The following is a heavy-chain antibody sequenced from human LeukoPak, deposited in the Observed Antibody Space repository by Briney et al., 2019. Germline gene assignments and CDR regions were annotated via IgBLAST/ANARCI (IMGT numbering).Heavy chain of an antibody. J-gene: IGHJ6*02. Sequence: RSGGSLTLFCAASGFTFSSYDMHWVRQAPGKGLEYVSAISSNGGSTYYANSVKGRFTISRDNSKNTLYLQMGSLRAEDMAVYYCARTGRPYDYYYYGMDVWGQGTTVTVSS. CDR3: ARTGRPYDYYYYGMDV. CDR1: GFTFSSYD. CDR2: ISSNGGST. V-gene: IGHV3-64*01.